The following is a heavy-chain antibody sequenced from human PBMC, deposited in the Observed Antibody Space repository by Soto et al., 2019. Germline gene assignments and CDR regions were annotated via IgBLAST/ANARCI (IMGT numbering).Heavy chain of an antibody. D-gene: IGHD6-25*01. CDR1: GYTLTDYY. CDR3: AREGGAAPGARREWYLDL. Sequence: QVHLVQSGAEVKKPGASVTVSCKTSGYTLTDYYIHWVRQAPGQGLEWMAWINPHTGDTGIAERFQGRVTMTRDTSTNTALMDLTSLTSDDTAIYYCAREGGAAPGARREWYLDLWGRGSLVTVSS. J-gene: IGHJ2*01. CDR2: INPHTGDT. V-gene: IGHV1-2*02.